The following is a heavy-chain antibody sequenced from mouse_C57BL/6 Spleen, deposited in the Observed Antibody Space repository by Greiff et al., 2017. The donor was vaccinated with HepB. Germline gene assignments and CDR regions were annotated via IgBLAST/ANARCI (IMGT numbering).Heavy chain of an antibody. J-gene: IGHJ1*03. V-gene: IGHV5-16*01. Sequence: EVNVVESEGGLVQPGSSMKLSCTASGFTFSDYYMAWVRQVPEKGLEWVANINYDGSSTYYLDSLKSRFIISRDNAKNILYLQMSSLKSEDTATYYCARALYGSSYGWYFDVWGTGTTVTVSS. CDR3: ARALYGSSYGWYFDV. D-gene: IGHD1-1*01. CDR2: INYDGSST. CDR1: GFTFSDYY.